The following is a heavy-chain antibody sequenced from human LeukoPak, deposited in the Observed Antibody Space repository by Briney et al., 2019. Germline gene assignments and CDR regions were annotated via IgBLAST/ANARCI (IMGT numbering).Heavy chain of an antibody. V-gene: IGHV3-30-3*01. CDR2: ISYDGSNK. CDR3: ARDSPYSSSNWFDP. Sequence: GRSLRLSCAASGFTFSSYAMHWVRQAPGKGLEWVAVISYDGSNKYYADSVKGRFTLSRDNSKNTLYLQMNSLRAEDTAVYYCARDSPYSSSNWFDPWGQGTLVTVSS. CDR1: GFTFSSYA. J-gene: IGHJ5*02. D-gene: IGHD6-6*01.